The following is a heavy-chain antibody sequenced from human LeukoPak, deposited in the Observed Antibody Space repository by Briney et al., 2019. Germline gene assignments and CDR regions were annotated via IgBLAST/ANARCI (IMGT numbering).Heavy chain of an antibody. J-gene: IGHJ6*02. V-gene: IGHV1-8*01. CDR3: ARNYCSGGSCYWTTYYYGMDV. D-gene: IGHD2-15*01. CDR2: MNPNSGNT. CDR1: GYTFTSYD. Sequence: ASVKVSCKASGYTFTSYDINWVRQATGQGLEWMGWMNPNSGNTGYAQKFQGRVTMTRNTSISTAYMELSSLRSEDTAVYYCARNYCSGGSCYWTTYYYGMDVWGQGTTVTVSS.